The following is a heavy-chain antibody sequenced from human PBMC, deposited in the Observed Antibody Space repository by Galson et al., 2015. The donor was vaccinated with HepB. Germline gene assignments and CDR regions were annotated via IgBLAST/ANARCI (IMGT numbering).Heavy chain of an antibody. Sequence: SVKVSCKASGGTFSSYAISWVRQAPGQGLEWMGGIIPIFGTANYAQKFQGRVTITADESTSTAYMELSSLRSEDTAVYYCARGSKGLPAAILDYFDYWGQGTLVTVSS. J-gene: IGHJ4*02. V-gene: IGHV1-69*13. CDR1: GGTFSSYA. CDR2: IIPIFGTA. CDR3: ARGSKGLPAAILDYFDY. D-gene: IGHD2-2*01.